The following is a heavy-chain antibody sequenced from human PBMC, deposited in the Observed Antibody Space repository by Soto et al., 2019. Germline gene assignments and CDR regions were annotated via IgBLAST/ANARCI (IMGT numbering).Heavy chain of an antibody. CDR2: MNPNSGNT. V-gene: IGHV1-8*01. D-gene: IGHD6-6*01. J-gene: IGHJ5*02. Sequence: ASVKVSCKASGYTFTSYDINWVRQATGQGLEWMGWMNPNSGNTGYAQKFQGRVTMTRNTSISTAYMELSSLRSDDTAVYYCAKSIAARSNWFAPWGQGTLVTVSS. CDR3: AKSIAARSNWFAP. CDR1: GYTFTSYD.